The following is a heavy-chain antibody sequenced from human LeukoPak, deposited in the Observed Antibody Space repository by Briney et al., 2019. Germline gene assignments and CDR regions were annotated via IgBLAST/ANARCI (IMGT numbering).Heavy chain of an antibody. J-gene: IGHJ4*02. CDR3: ARYSGSYYFDY. Sequence: SETLSLTCAVYGGSFSGYYWSWIRQPPGKGLEWIGEINHSGSTNYNPSLKSRVTISVDTSKNQFSLKLSSVTAADTAVYYCARYSGSYYFDYWGQGTLVTVSS. CDR2: INHSGST. CDR1: GGSFSGYY. V-gene: IGHV4-34*01. D-gene: IGHD1-26*01.